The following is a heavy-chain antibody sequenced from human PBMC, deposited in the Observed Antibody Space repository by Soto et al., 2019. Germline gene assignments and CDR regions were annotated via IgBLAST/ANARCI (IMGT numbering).Heavy chain of an antibody. CDR3: AKLLLWFGELLDDY. J-gene: IGHJ4*02. Sequence: GGSLRLSCAASGFTFSDYAMHWVRQAPGKGLEWVAVVSHDGRNTHYADSVKGRFTISRDSSKNTVSLEMTSLRAEDTAVYYCAKLLLWFGELLDDYWGQGTLVTVSS. V-gene: IGHV3-30*18. D-gene: IGHD3-10*01. CDR1: GFTFSDYA. CDR2: VSHDGRNT.